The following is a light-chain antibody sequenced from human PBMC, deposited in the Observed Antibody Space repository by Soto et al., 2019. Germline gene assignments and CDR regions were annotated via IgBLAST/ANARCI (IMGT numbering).Light chain of an antibody. V-gene: IGKV1-17*01. CDR2: AAS. CDR1: QGIRDE. Sequence: IEMTQSPTALSASVGDRVTITCRASQGIRDELGWYQQKAGKAPNLLISAASRLQSGVPSRFSGRGSGTDFTLTFSSLQPEDFATYYWQQHNSYPLTFAGGTKVDI. CDR3: QQHNSYPLT. J-gene: IGKJ4*01.